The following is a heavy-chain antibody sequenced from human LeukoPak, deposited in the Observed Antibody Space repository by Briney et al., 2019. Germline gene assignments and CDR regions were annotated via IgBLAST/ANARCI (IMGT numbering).Heavy chain of an antibody. V-gene: IGHV1-2*06. Sequence: ASVKVSCKASGYTFTSYYMHWVRQAPGQGLEWMGRTNPNSGGTNYAQKFQGRVTMTRDTSISTAYMELSRLRSDDTAVYYCAREEYSGSYFSSYYYMDVWGKGTTVTVSS. CDR1: GYTFTSYY. CDR2: TNPNSGGT. D-gene: IGHD1-26*01. J-gene: IGHJ6*03. CDR3: AREEYSGSYFSSYYYMDV.